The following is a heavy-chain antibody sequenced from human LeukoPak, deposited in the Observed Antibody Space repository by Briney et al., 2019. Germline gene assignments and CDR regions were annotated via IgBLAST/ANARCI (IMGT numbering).Heavy chain of an antibody. D-gene: IGHD3-22*01. CDR2: IFPNSGDT. CDR1: GYSFTGYY. V-gene: IGHV1-2*02. Sequence: ASVKVSCKASGYSFTGYYMHWVRQAPGQGPEWMGWIFPNSGDTHYAQKFQGRVSMTRDTSISTAYMELSRLRSDDTAVYYCARGLYYYDSSGYYLGYWGQGTLVTVSS. J-gene: IGHJ4*02. CDR3: ARGLYYYDSSGYYLGY.